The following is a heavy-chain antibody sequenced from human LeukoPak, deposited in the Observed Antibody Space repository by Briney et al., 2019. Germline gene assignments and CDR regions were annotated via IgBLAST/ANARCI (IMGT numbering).Heavy chain of an antibody. Sequence: GASVKVSCKASGYTFTDYYIHWVRQAPGEGLEWVGWVFPHSGDTYYAQRLHGRVAMTTDTSINTAYMEVYRLKSDDTGVYFCARPPRDLVSAAPFPFWGQGTLVTVSS. D-gene: IGHD5/OR15-5a*01. CDR3: ARPPRDLVSAAPFPF. J-gene: IGHJ1*01. CDR1: GYTFTDYY. V-gene: IGHV1-2*02. CDR2: VFPHSGDT.